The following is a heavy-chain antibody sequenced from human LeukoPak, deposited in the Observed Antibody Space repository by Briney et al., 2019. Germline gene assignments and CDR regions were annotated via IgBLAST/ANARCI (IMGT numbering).Heavy chain of an antibody. Sequence: GGSLRLSCAASGFIFSDYYMSWIRQAPGRGLEWISYISTSGTTIYYADSVKGRFTISRDNSKNTLYLQMNSLRAEDTAVYYCARSTDIVVVPAAISNYYYYGMDVWGQGTTVTVSS. CDR2: ISTSGTTI. V-gene: IGHV3-11*01. CDR1: GFIFSDYY. D-gene: IGHD2-2*01. CDR3: ARSTDIVVVPAAISNYYYYGMDV. J-gene: IGHJ6*02.